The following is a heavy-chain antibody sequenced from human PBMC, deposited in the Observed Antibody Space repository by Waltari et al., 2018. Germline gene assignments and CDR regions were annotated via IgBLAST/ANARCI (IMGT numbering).Heavy chain of an antibody. CDR3: ARGGTGQYYFDY. V-gene: IGHV3-21*01. CDR2: ISSSSSYI. D-gene: IGHD2-8*02. J-gene: IGHJ4*02. CDR1: GFIFSSFP. Sequence: EVQLVESGGGLVKPGGSLRLSCAASGFIFSSFPMDWVRQAPGKGLGGVSSISSSSSYIYYADSLKGRITISRDNAKNSLYLQMNSLRAEDTAVYYCARGGTGQYYFDYWGQGTLVTVSS.